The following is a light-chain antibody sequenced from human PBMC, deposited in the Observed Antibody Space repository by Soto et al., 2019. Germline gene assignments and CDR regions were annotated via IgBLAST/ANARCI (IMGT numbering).Light chain of an antibody. CDR1: QSISSH. CDR3: QQRPNWPLT. Sequence: EIVLTQSPATLSLSPGEGATLSCRASQSISSHLAWYQQKPGQAPRLLMYDASKRATGIPARFSGSGSGTDFTLTISSLAPDDFAVYYCQQRPNWPLTFGGGTKVEIK. V-gene: IGKV3-11*01. CDR2: DAS. J-gene: IGKJ4*01.